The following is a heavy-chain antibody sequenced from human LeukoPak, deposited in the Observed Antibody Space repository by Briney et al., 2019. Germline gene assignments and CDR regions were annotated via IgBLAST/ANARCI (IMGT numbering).Heavy chain of an antibody. CDR1: GFTFSSYA. CDR2: ISSNGGST. Sequence: GGSLRLSCAASGFTFSSYAMHWVRQAPGKGLEYVSAISSNGGSTYYANSVKGRFTISRDNSKNTLYLQMNSLRAEDTAVYYCARVIADGYYYCYGMDVWGQGTTVTVSS. V-gene: IGHV3-64*01. J-gene: IGHJ6*02. D-gene: IGHD6-13*01. CDR3: ARVIADGYYYCYGMDV.